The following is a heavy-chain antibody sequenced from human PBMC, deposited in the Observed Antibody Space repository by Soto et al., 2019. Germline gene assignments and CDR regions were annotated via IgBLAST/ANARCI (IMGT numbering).Heavy chain of an antibody. V-gene: IGHV5-10-1*01. CDR2: IDPSDSYT. CDR3: ARSHEYYYYGMDV. J-gene: IGHJ6*02. Sequence: GESRKISCKGSGYSFTSYWISWVRQMPGKGLEWMGRIDPSDSYTNYSPSFQGHVTISADKSISTAYLQWSSLKASDTAMYYCARSHEYYYYGMDVWGQVTKVTVSS. CDR1: GYSFTSYW.